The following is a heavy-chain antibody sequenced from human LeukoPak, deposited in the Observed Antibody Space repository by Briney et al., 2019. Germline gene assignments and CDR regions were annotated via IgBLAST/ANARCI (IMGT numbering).Heavy chain of an antibody. CDR2: INWNGGRT. CDR3: ARDFGGGDSSGPYY. CDR1: GFTFNDYG. J-gene: IGHJ4*02. V-gene: IGHV3-20*04. D-gene: IGHD3-22*01. Sequence: GGSLRLSCAASGFTFNDYGMSWVRQAPGKGLEWVSGINWNGGRTGYADSMKGRFIISRDNAKNSLYLQVNSLRAEDTALYYCARDFGGGDSSGPYYWGQGTLVTVSS.